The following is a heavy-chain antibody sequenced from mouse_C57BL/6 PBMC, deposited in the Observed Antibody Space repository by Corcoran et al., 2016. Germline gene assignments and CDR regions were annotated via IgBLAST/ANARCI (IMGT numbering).Heavy chain of an antibody. CDR1: GYSITSGYY. CDR2: ISYDGSN. Sequence: DVQLQESGPGLVKPSQSLSLTCSVTGYSITSGYYWNWIRQFPGNKLEWMGYISYDGSNNYNPSLKNRISITRDTSKNQFFLKLNSVTTEDTATYYCARLTGTRAMDYWGQGTSVTVSS. V-gene: IGHV3-6*01. CDR3: ARLTGTRAMDY. J-gene: IGHJ4*01. D-gene: IGHD4-1*01.